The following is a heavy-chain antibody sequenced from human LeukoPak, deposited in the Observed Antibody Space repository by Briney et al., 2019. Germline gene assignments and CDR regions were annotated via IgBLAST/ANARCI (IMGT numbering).Heavy chain of an antibody. Sequence: GGSLRLSCAASGFTFSSYSMNWVRQAPGKGLEWVSSISSSSSYTYYADSVKGRFTISRDNAKNSLYLQMNSLRAEDTAVYYCAGYYYDSSGYRWGQGTLVTVSS. J-gene: IGHJ4*02. V-gene: IGHV3-21*01. CDR3: AGYYYDSSGYR. CDR2: ISSSSSYT. CDR1: GFTFSSYS. D-gene: IGHD3-22*01.